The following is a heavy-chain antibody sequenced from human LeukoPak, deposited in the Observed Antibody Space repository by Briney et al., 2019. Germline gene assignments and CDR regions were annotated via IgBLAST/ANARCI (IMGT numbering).Heavy chain of an antibody. CDR1: AFTPCSNP. CDR2: TSCSAGNT. CDR3: AKEPFGVDDPYYGMDV. V-gene: IGHV3-23*01. Sequence: GESVRHSSTAPAFTPCSNPLSRLPHAPGKDLEWVSSTSCSAGNTYYAVSGKGRFTLSRDNSKNALYLQMNCLRAEDTAVYYCAKEPFGVDDPYYGMDVWGQGTTVTVSS. D-gene: IGHD3-3*01. J-gene: IGHJ6*02.